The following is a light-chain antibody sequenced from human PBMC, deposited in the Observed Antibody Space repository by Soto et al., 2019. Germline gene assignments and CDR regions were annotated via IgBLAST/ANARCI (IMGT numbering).Light chain of an antibody. V-gene: IGKV3-15*01. Sequence: IVMTQSPATLSVSRGERATLSCRASQSVSSNLAWYQQKPGQAPRLLIYGASTRATGIPARFSGSGSGTEFTLTISSLQSEDFAVYYCQQYNNWPLTFGGGTKVEIK. CDR1: QSVSSN. CDR2: GAS. CDR3: QQYNNWPLT. J-gene: IGKJ4*01.